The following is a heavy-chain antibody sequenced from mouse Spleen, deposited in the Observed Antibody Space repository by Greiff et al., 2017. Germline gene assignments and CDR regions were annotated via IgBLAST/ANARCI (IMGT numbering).Heavy chain of an antibody. Sequence: QVQLQQPGAELVKPGASVKLSCKASGYTFTSYWMQWVKQRPGQGLEWIGEIDPSDSYTNYNQKFKGKATLTVDTSSSTAYMQLSSLTSEDSAVYYCARPPYFYGSRGYFDYWGQGTTLTVSS. D-gene: IGHD1-1*01. CDR1: GYTFTSYW. CDR3: ARPPYFYGSRGYFDY. V-gene: IGHV1-50*01. J-gene: IGHJ2*01. CDR2: IDPSDSYT.